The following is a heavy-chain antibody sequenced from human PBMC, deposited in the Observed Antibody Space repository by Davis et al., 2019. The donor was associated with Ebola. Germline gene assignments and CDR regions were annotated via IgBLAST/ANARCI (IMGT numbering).Heavy chain of an antibody. CDR3: AADLWYYYDSSGYTH. V-gene: IGHV1-58*02. J-gene: IGHJ4*02. CDR1: GFTFTSSA. CDR2: IVVGSGNT. Sequence: AASVKVSCKASGFTFTSSAMQWVRQARGQRLEWIGWIVVGSGNTNYAQKFQERVTITRDMSTSTAYMELSSLRSEDTAVYYCAADLWYYYDSSGYTHWGQGTLVTVSS. D-gene: IGHD3-22*01.